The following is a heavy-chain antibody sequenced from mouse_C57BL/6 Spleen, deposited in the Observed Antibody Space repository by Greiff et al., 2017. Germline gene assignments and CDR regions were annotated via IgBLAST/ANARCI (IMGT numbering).Heavy chain of an antibody. CDR2: ILPGSGST. D-gene: IGHD2-3*01. CDR3: ARELYEGYYVRFAY. J-gene: IGHJ3*01. V-gene: IGHV1-9*01. CDR1: GYTFTGYW. Sequence: VQLVESGAELMKPGASVKLSCKATGYTFTGYWIEWVKQRPGHGLEWIGEILPGSGSTNYNEKFKGKVTFPADTSSNTAYMQLSSLTTEDSAIDYCARELYEGYYVRFAYWGQGTLVTVSA.